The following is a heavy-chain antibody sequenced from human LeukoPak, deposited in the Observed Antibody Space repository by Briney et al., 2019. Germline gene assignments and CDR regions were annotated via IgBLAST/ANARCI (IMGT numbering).Heavy chain of an antibody. D-gene: IGHD3-3*01. Sequence: PSETLSLTCTVSGGSISNYYWSWIRQPPGKGLEWIGYIYYSGSTNYNPSLKSRVIISVDTSKNQFSLKLSSVTAADTAVYYCARLRFLEWLPHPFDYWGQGTLVTVSS. CDR2: IYYSGST. V-gene: IGHV4-59*01. J-gene: IGHJ4*02. CDR1: GGSISNYY. CDR3: ARLRFLEWLPHPFDY.